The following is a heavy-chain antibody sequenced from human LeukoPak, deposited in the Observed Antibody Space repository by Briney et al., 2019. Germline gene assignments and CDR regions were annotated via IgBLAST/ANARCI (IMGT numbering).Heavy chain of an antibody. J-gene: IGHJ1*01. V-gene: IGHV1-18*03. CDR3: ARVYYDILTGHQYFQH. CDR1: GYTFTSYG. D-gene: IGHD3-9*01. CDR2: VSAYNGHT. Sequence: ASVKVSCKASGYTFTSYGISWVRQAPGQGLEWMGWVSAYNGHTNYAQKYQGRVTMTTDTSTSTAYMDLRSLRSDDMAVYYCARVYYDILTGHQYFQHWGQGTLVTVSS.